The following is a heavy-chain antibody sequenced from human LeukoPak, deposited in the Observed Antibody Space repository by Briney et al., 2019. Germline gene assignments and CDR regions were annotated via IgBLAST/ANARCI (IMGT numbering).Heavy chain of an antibody. CDR1: GGSISNYY. V-gene: IGHV4-59*01. J-gene: IGHJ4*02. CDR3: ARYCSGVSCYSRALDY. Sequence: PSETLSLTCTVSGGSISNYYWSWIRQHPGKGLEWIGYIYYSGSTSYNPSLKSRVTISVDTSKNQFSLRLSSVTAADTAVYFCARYCSGVSCYSRALDYWGQGTLVTVSS. CDR2: IYYSGST. D-gene: IGHD2-15*01.